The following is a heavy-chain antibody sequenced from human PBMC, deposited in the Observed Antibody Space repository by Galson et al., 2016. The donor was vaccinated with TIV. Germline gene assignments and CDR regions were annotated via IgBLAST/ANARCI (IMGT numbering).Heavy chain of an antibody. Sequence: TLSLTCTVSGGSISNSGYYWSWIRQHPGKGLEWIGYIYYSGSTKINPSLKSRLTMSVDRSRNQFSLSLYSVTAADTAVYFCARDAGTYYHAFDVWGQGTMVTVSS. V-gene: IGHV4-30-4*08. CDR3: ARDAGTYYHAFDV. J-gene: IGHJ3*01. CDR2: IYYSGST. D-gene: IGHD3-22*01. CDR1: GGSISNSGYY.